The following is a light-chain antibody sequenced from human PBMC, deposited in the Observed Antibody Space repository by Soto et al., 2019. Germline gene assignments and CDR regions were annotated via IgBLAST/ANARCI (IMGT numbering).Light chain of an antibody. V-gene: IGKV3-15*01. CDR3: QLYNNWPYT. CDR2: DAS. CDR1: QSVGSN. Sequence: EIVLTHSPATLSVSPGERATLSCRASQSVGSNLAWYQPRPGQPPSLLIYDASTRATDIPARFSGGGSGTEFTLTISSLQSEDFAVYYCQLYNNWPYTFGQGTKLQIK. J-gene: IGKJ2*01.